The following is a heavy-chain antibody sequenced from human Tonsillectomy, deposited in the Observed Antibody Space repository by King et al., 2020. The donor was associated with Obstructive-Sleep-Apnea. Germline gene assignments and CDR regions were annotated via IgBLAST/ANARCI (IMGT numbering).Heavy chain of an antibody. V-gene: IGHV3-23*04. Sequence: VQLVESGGGLVQPGGPLRLSCAASGFTFSSYAMSWVRQAPGKGLEWVSSISTSGSDTYYAESVKGRFTISRDNSKNTLYLQMNSLRAEDTAFYYCAKAVSWIQDAFDIWGHGTMVTVSS. D-gene: IGHD5-18*01. CDR1: GFTFSSYA. CDR3: AKAVSWIQDAFDI. J-gene: IGHJ3*02. CDR2: ISTSGSDT.